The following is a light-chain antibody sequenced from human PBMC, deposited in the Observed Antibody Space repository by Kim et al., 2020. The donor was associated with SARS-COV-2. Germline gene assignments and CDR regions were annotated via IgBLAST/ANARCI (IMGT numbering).Light chain of an antibody. J-gene: IGKJ2*01. CDR1: QSVSHSY. CDR2: GAS. Sequence: PGGRGNLHWWAGQSVSHSYIAWYQQNPGQAPRLLIYGASIRDTGIPDRYSGSGSGTDFTLTISSLESEDFAVYYCQQYGSSPYTFGKGTKLEI. CDR3: QQYGSSPYT. V-gene: IGKV3-20*01.